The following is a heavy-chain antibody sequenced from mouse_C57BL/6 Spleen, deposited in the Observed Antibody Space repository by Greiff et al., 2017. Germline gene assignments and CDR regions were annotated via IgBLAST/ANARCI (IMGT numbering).Heavy chain of an antibody. J-gene: IGHJ1*03. Sequence: QVQLQQPGAELVRPGSSVKLSCKASGYTFTSYWMDWVKQRPGQGLEWIGNIYPSDSETHYNQKFKDKATLTVDKSSITAYMQLSSLTSEDSAVYYCARSDYGSSLYFDVWGTGTTVTVSS. CDR3: ARSDYGSSLYFDV. CDR2: IYPSDSET. D-gene: IGHD1-1*01. CDR1: GYTFTSYW. V-gene: IGHV1-61*01.